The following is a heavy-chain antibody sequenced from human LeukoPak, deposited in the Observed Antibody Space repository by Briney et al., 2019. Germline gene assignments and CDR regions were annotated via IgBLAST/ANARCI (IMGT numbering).Heavy chain of an antibody. Sequence: PGGSLRLSCAASGFTFSSYWMHWVRQAPGKGLVWVSRIKSDGNTNYADSVKGRFTISRDNAKNTVSLQMNSLRAEDTGVYYCVRAPSEIGGYYPEYFRHWGQGTLVTVSS. CDR1: GFTFSSYW. J-gene: IGHJ1*01. D-gene: IGHD3-22*01. V-gene: IGHV3-74*01. CDR3: VRAPSEIGGYYPEYFRH. CDR2: IKSDGNT.